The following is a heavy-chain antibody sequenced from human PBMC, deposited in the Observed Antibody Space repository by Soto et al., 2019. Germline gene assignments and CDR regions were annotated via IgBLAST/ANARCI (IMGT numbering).Heavy chain of an antibody. V-gene: IGHV2-26*01. Sequence: SGPTLVNPTETLTLTCTVSGFSLSNARMGVSWIRQPPGKALEWLAHIFSNDEKSYSTSLKSRLTISKDTSKSQVVLTMTNMDPVDTATYYCARIGQLWSQSHYYGMDVWGQGTTVTVSS. CDR2: IFSNDEK. J-gene: IGHJ6*02. CDR3: ARIGQLWSQSHYYGMDV. D-gene: IGHD5-18*01. CDR1: GFSLSNARMG.